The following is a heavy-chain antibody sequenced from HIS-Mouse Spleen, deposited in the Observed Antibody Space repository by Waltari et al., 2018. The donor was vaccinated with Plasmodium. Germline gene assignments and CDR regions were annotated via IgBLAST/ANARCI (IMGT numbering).Heavy chain of an antibody. CDR3: AKEVLGYYDFWSRPDY. CDR2: ISYDGSNK. CDR1: GFTLGDSG. V-gene: IGHV3-30*18. J-gene: IGHJ4*02. Sequence: QVQLVESGGGVVQPGGSLRLSWAASGFTLGDSGMHWVRQAPGKGLEWVAVISYDGSNKYYADSVKGRFTISRDNSKNTLYLQMNSLRAEDTAVYYCAKEVLGYYDFWSRPDYWGQGTLVTVSS. D-gene: IGHD3-3*01.